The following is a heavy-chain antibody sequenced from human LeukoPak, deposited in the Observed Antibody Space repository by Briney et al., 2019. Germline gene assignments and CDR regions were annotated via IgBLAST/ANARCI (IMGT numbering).Heavy chain of an antibody. D-gene: IGHD6-19*01. CDR1: GGTFSSYA. V-gene: IGHV1-18*01. J-gene: IGHJ5*02. Sequence: GASVKVSCKASGGTFSSYAISWVRQAPGQGLEWMGWISAYNGNTNYAQKLQGRVTMTTDTSTSTAYMELRSLRSDDTAVYYCARAVAGTTSRFDPWGQGTLVTVSS. CDR2: ISAYNGNT. CDR3: ARAVAGTTSRFDP.